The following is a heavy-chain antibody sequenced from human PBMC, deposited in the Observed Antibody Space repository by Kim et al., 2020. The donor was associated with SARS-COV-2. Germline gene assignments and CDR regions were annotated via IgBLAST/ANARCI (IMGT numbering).Heavy chain of an antibody. Sequence: YYADSVQGRFTVSRDNSNNTRYLQMSSLRADDTAIYYCASQWELLFSFDYWGQGTLVTVSS. CDR3: ASQWELLFSFDY. J-gene: IGHJ4*02. V-gene: IGHV3-23*01. D-gene: IGHD1-26*01.